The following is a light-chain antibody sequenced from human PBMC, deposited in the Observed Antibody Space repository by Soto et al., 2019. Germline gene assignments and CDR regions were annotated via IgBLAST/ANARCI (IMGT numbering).Light chain of an antibody. CDR3: QQYYHWRT. J-gene: IGKJ1*01. V-gene: IGKV3-15*01. CDR1: QDIVTK. Sequence: EIVMTQPPATLSVSPGERATLSFRASQDIVTKLAWYQQKPGQAPSLLMYDVSTRASAAPARFSGSGSGSEFTLTISSLQSEDFAIYFCQQYYHWRTFGQGTKVDI. CDR2: DVS.